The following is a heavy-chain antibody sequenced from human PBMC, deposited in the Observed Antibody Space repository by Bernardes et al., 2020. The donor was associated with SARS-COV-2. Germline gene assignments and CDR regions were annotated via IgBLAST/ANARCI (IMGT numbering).Heavy chain of an antibody. Sequence: GGSLRLSCTASGFTFGTYAMSWFRQAPGKGLEWVAFMRSKSYGGTTEYAASVKGRFTISRDDSQNIAYLQMDSLKTEDTAVYFCVRRHRLLYFDYWGQGTLVTVSS. D-gene: IGHD5-12*01. V-gene: IGHV3-49*03. CDR1: GFTFGTYA. J-gene: IGHJ4*02. CDR2: MRSKSYGGTT. CDR3: VRRHRLLYFDY.